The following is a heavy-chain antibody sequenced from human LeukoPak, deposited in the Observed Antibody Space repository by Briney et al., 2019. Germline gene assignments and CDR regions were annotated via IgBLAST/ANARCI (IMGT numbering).Heavy chain of an antibody. V-gene: IGHV4-4*07. Sequence: PSETLSLTCTVSGGFISSYYWSWIRQPAGKGLEWIGRIYTSGSANYNPSLKSRVTMSVDTSKNQISLNLSSVTAADTAVYYCARVILAGHFDYWGQGTLVTVSS. D-gene: IGHD2/OR15-2a*01. CDR1: GGFISSYY. J-gene: IGHJ4*02. CDR3: ARVILAGHFDY. CDR2: IYTSGSA.